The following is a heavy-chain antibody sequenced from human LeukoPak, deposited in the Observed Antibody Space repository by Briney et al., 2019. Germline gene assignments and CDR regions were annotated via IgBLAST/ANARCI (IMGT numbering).Heavy chain of an antibody. J-gene: IGHJ6*03. CDR3: AKTGAGYYYMDV. V-gene: IGHV3-23*01. Sequence: GGSLRLSWAASGFTFISYAMSWVRQAAGKVLEWVPAISGSGSSTYYADSVKGRFTISRDNSKNALYLQMNSLRAEDTAVYYCAKTGAGYYYMDVWGKGTTVTVSS. D-gene: IGHD7-27*01. CDR2: ISGSGSST. CDR1: GFTFISYA.